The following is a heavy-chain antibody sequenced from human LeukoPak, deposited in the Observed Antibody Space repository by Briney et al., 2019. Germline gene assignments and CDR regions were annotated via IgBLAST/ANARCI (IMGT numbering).Heavy chain of an antibody. CDR2: IDPNSGGT. D-gene: IGHD3-10*01. CDR3: ARDGVVRGVIIY. Sequence: ASVKVSCKTSGYTFTGYYMHWVRQAPGQGLEWMGWIDPNSGGTNYAQKFQGRVTMTRDTSISTAHMELSRLTSDDTAVYYCARDGVVRGVIIYWGQGTLVTVSS. V-gene: IGHV1-2*02. J-gene: IGHJ4*02. CDR1: GYTFTGYY.